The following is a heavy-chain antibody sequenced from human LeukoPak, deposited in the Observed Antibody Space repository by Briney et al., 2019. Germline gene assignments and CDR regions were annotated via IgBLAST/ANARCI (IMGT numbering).Heavy chain of an antibody. V-gene: IGHV3-23*01. CDR1: GFNFRTYR. CDR3: AIMHPYYDGRGYWVQ. CDR2: NSISGGST. Sequence: GSLILSCAASGFNFRTYRKRWVRQAAGEGLEWVAGNSISGGSTSYADSVKGRLTISRATPRNTLSMETNSLRAEDTALYYCAIMHPYYDGRGYWVQWGQGTLVTVSS. D-gene: IGHD3-22*01. J-gene: IGHJ4*02.